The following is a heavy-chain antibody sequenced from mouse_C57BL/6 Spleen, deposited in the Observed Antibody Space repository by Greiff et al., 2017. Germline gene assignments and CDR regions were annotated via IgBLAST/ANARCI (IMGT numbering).Heavy chain of an antibody. CDR3: ARQLRFFDY. CDR1: GYTFTDYY. D-gene: IGHD1-1*01. V-gene: IGHV1-26*01. CDR2: INPNNGGT. J-gene: IGHJ2*01. Sequence: EVQLQQSGPELVKPGASVTISCKASGYTFTDYYMNWVKQSHGKSLEWIGDINPNNGGTSYNQKFKGKATLTVDKSSSTAYMELRILTSADSAVYYCARQLRFFDYWSQGTTLTVSS.